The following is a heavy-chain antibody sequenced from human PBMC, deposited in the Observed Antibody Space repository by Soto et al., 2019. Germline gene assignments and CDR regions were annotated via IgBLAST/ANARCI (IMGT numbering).Heavy chain of an antibody. J-gene: IGHJ6*02. D-gene: IGHD2-2*02. CDR3: GINGDCVGTGCYSDYYSGMDL. CDR2: IIRIFGTA. CDR1: GGTFSSYA. Sequence: QVQLVQSGAEVKKPGSSVKVSCKASGGTFSSYAISWVRQAPGQGLEWMGGIIRIFGTANYAQKLQGRVTITADGSTGTAYIELSSLRSEDTAVYYCGINGDCVGTGCYSDYYSGMDLWGHGTTVTVSS. V-gene: IGHV1-69*12.